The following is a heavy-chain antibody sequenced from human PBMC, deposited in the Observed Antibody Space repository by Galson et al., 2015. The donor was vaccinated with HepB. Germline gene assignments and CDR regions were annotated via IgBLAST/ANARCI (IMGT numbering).Heavy chain of an antibody. J-gene: IGHJ3*02. CDR2: ISYDGSNK. Sequence: CAASGFTFSSYAMHWVRQAPGKGLEWVAVISYDGSNKYYADSVKGRFTISRDNSKNTLYLQMNSLRAEDTAVYYCAKSADAFDIWGQGTMVTVSS. V-gene: IGHV3-30-3*02. CDR1: GFTFSSYA. CDR3: AKSADAFDI.